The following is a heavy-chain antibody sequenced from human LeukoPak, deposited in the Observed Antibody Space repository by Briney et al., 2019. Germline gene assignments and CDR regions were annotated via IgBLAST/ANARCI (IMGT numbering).Heavy chain of an antibody. D-gene: IGHD3-3*02. V-gene: IGHV4-59*01. CDR3: VRNLRLLGIPTTSDAFDI. Sequence: SETLSLTCTVSGGSISSYYWSWIRQPPGKGLEWIGYIYYSGSTNYNPSLKSRVTISVDTSKNQFSLKLSSVTAADTAVYYCVRNLRLLGIPTTSDAFDIWGQGTMVTVSS. CDR1: GGSISSYY. CDR2: IYYSGST. J-gene: IGHJ3*02.